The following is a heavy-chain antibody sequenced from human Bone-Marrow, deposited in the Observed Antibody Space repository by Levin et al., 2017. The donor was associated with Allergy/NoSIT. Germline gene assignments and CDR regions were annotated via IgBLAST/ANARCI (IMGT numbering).Heavy chain of an antibody. J-gene: IGHJ4*02. D-gene: IGHD5-12*01. CDR3: ARWAGVGPYSDYRWKAPSDY. Sequence: VASVKVSCKASGGTFSTYAFSWVRQAPGQGLEWMGGFIPILGTPNYAQKFQGRVTITADESTTTAYMELRSLRSDDTAVFYCARWAGVGPYSDYRWKAPSDYWGQGTLVSVSS. CDR2: FIPILGTP. CDR1: GGTFSTYA. V-gene: IGHV1-69*13.